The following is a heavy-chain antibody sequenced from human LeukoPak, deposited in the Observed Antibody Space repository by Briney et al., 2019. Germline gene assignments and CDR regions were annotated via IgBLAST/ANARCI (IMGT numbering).Heavy chain of an antibody. D-gene: IGHD6-19*01. V-gene: IGHV3-33*01. Sequence: GGSLRLSCAASGFTFSSYGMHWVRQAPGEGLEWVAVIWYDGSNKYYADSVKGRFTISRDNSKNTLYLQMNSLRAEDTAVYYCARSAVAAFDIWGQGTMVTVSS. J-gene: IGHJ3*02. CDR2: IWYDGSNK. CDR3: ARSAVAAFDI. CDR1: GFTFSSYG.